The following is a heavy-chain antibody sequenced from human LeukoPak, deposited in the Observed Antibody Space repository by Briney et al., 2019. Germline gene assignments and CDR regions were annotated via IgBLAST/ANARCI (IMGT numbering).Heavy chain of an antibody. CDR2: IYYSGST. CDR1: GGSISSGGYY. Sequence: SQTLPLTCTVSGGSISSGGYYWSWIRQHPGKGLEWIGYIYYSGSTYYNPSLKSRVTISVDTSKNQFSLKLSSVTAADTAVYYCARNKAFAFDIWGQGTMVTVSS. CDR3: ARNKAFAFDI. J-gene: IGHJ3*02. V-gene: IGHV4-31*03.